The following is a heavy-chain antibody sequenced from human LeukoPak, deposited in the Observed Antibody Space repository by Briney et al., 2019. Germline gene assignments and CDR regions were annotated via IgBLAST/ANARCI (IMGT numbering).Heavy chain of an antibody. D-gene: IGHD2-2*01. J-gene: IGHJ5*02. CDR1: GYTFTGYY. CDR3: ARSRDIVVVPAANWFDP. Sequence: ASVKVSCKASGYTFTGYYMHWVRQAPGQGLEWMGWINPNSGGTNYAQKFQGRVTMTRDTSISTAYMELSRLRSDDTAVYYCARSRDIVVVPAANWFDPWGQGTLVTVSS. V-gene: IGHV1-2*02. CDR2: INPNSGGT.